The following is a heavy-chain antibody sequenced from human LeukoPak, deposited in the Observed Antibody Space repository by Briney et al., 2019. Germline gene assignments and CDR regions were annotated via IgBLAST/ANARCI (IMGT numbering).Heavy chain of an antibody. CDR3: ATSRYDFWSDLSPHGDWFDP. CDR2: IIPIFGTA. D-gene: IGHD3-3*01. CDR1: GGTFSSYA. V-gene: IGHV1-69*13. Sequence: SVKVSCKASGGTFSSYAISWVRQAPGQGFEWMGGIIPIFGTANYAQKFQGRVTITADESTSTAYMELSSLRSEDTAVYYCATSRYDFWSDLSPHGDWFDPWGQGTLVTVSS. J-gene: IGHJ5*02.